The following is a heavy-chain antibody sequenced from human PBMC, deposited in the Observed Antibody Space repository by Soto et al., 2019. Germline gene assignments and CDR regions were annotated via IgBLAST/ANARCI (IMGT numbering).Heavy chain of an antibody. J-gene: IGHJ4*02. CDR2: ISGSGGST. V-gene: IGHV3-23*01. D-gene: IGHD3-22*01. CDR3: AKYDYDSSGYYWGPLGALDY. CDR1: GVNFLSYG. Sequence: WTAFGVNFLSYGGGRVRQATGEGLEWVSAISGSGGSTYYADSVKGRFTISRDNSKNTLYLQMNSLRAEDTAVYYCAKYDYDSSGYYWGPLGALDYWGQGTLVTVSS.